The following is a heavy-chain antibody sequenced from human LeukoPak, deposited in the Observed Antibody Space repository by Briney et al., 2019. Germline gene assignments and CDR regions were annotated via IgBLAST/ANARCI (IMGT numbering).Heavy chain of an antibody. D-gene: IGHD1-1*01. J-gene: IGHJ4*02. V-gene: IGHV1-3*01. CDR2: INAGNGNT. CDR3: AREWKSRGFDY. Sequence: ASVKVSCTASGYTFTGYYMHWVRQAPGQRLEWMGWINAGNGNTKYSQKFQGRVTITRDTSASTAYMELSSLRSEDTAVYYCAREWKSRGFDYWGQGTLVTVSS. CDR1: GYTFTGYY.